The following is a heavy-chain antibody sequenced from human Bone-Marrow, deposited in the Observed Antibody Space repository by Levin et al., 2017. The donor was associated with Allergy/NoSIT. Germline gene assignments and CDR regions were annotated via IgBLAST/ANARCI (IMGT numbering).Heavy chain of an antibody. CDR1: GFSLGTYM. V-gene: IGHV3-48*03. CDR2: ISSTGYTI. D-gene: IGHD3-16*01. J-gene: IGHJ6*04. CDR3: SRDLAYAMDL. Sequence: SCVASGFSLGTYMMNWVRQAPGKGLEWVSYISSTGYTIHYADSVKGRFTISRDNANNALYLQMNSLRADDTAIYFCSRDLAYAMDLCGKGTTVTVSS.